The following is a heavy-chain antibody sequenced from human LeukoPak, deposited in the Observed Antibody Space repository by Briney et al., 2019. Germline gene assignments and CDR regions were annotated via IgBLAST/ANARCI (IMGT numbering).Heavy chain of an antibody. J-gene: IGHJ6*02. D-gene: IGHD6-19*01. CDR1: GGSISSYY. Sequence: SETLSLTCTVSGGSISSYYWSWIRQPAGKGLEWIGRIYTSGSTNYNPSLKSRVTMSVDTSKNQFSLKLSSVTAADTAVYYCARDESDISSGWSYYYGMDVWGQGTTVTVPS. CDR2: IYTSGST. CDR3: ARDESDISSGWSYYYGMDV. V-gene: IGHV4-4*07.